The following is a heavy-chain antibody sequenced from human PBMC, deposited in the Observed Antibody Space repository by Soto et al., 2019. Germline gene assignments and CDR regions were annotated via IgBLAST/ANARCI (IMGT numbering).Heavy chain of an antibody. V-gene: IGHV1-69*13. CDR2: IIPIFGTA. Sequence: ASVKVSCKASGGTFSSYAISWVRQAPGQGLEWMGGIIPIFGTANYAQKFQGRVTITADESTSTAYMELSSLRSEDTAVYYCARDRSVTAMDTSGGMDVWGQGTTVTVSS. CDR3: ARDRSVTAMDTSGGMDV. J-gene: IGHJ6*02. D-gene: IGHD5-18*01. CDR1: GGTFSSYA.